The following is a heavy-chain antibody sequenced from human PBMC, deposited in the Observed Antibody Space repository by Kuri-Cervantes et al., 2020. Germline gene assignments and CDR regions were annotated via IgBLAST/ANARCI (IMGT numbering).Heavy chain of an antibody. Sequence: ASVKVSCKASGGTFSSNAISWVRQATGQGLEWMGWMNPNSGNTGYAQKFQGRVTMTRNTSISTAYMELSSLRSEDTAVYYCARGLEATNDDYWGQGTPVTVSS. CDR1: GGTFSSNA. V-gene: IGHV1-8*02. CDR3: ARGLEATNDDY. D-gene: IGHD1-1*01. J-gene: IGHJ4*02. CDR2: MNPNSGNT.